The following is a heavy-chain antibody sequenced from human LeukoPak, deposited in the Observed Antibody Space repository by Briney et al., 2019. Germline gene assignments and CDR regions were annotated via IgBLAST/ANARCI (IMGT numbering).Heavy chain of an antibody. CDR3: AKGHSSSWFFDS. D-gene: IGHD6-13*01. CDR2: ISDGGVST. CDR1: GFTFRNYV. J-gene: IGHJ4*01. Sequence: GGSLRLSCAASGFTFRNYVIHWVRQAPGKGLEWVSDISDGGVSTYYADSVKGRFTISRDNSKNTLYLQMNNLRAEDTAVYYCAKGHSSSWFFDSWGHGTLVTVSS. V-gene: IGHV3-23*01.